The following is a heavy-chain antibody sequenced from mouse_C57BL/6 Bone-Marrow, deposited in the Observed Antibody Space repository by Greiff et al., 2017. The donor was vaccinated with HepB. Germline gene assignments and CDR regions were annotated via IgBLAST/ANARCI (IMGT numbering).Heavy chain of an antibody. J-gene: IGHJ4*01. Sequence: VKLQQSGAELVRPGASVKLSCKASGYTFTDYYINWVKQRPGQGLEWIARIYPGSGNTYYNEKFKGKATLTAEKSSSTAYMQLSSLTSEDSAVYFCAREAYGSRYAMDYWGQGTSVTVSS. D-gene: IGHD1-1*01. CDR1: GYTFTDYY. CDR3: AREAYGSRYAMDY. V-gene: IGHV1-76*01. CDR2: IYPGSGNT.